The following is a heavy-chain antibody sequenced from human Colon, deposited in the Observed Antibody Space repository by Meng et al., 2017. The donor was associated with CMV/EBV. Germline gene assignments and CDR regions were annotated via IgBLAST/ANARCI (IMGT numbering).Heavy chain of an antibody. Sequence: QVKLVQYGDEVKNPGALVKVSCKASGYTFTGYYMHWVRQAPGQGLEWMGWINPNSGGTNYAQKFQGRVTMTRDTSLSTAYMELSRLRSDDTDVYYCARAPYNWNDEGWFDPWGQGTLVTVSS. CDR3: ARAPYNWNDEGWFDP. J-gene: IGHJ5*02. D-gene: IGHD1-20*01. CDR2: INPNSGGT. CDR1: GYTFTGYY. V-gene: IGHV1-2*02.